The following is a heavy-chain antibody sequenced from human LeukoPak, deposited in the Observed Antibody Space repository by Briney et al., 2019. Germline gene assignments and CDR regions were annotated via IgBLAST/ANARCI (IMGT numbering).Heavy chain of an antibody. CDR2: SGSS. CDR3: ARTRRHYYGSGKNVTPWPAGLDV. CDR1: GDSFDNYY. Sequence: SETLSLTCTVSGDSFDNYYWTWIGQPPGKGLEGIGYSGSSKYNPSLKSRVTISTDTSKRHFSLTLSSVTAADTAVYYCARTRRHYYGSGKNVTPWPAGLDVWGQGTTITVS. V-gene: IGHV4-59*01. D-gene: IGHD3-10*01. J-gene: IGHJ6*02.